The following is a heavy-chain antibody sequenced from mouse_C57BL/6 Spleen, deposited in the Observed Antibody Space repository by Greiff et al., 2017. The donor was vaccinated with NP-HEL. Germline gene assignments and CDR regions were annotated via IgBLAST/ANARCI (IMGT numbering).Heavy chain of an antibody. CDR3: ASHAEYYGNSPYYFDD. CDR2: FYPGSGSI. D-gene: IGHD1-1*01. CDR1: GYTFTEYI. J-gene: IGHJ2*01. V-gene: IGHV1-62-2*01. Sequence: QVKLQESGAELVKPGASVKLSCKASGYTFTEYIIHWVKQRPGQGLEWIGRFYPGSGSILYNEKFKDKATLTVDKSSSTAHMELSRLTSDDSAVFVYASHAEYYGNSPYYFDDWGKGTTLTVSS.